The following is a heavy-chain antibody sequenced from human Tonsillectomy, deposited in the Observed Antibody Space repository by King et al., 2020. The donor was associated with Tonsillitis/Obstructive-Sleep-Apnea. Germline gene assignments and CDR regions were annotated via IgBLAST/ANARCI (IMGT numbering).Heavy chain of an antibody. Sequence: VQLVESGGGLVQPGGSLRLSCSASGFTFSSYAMHWVRQAPGKGLEYVSAISSNGGSAYYADSVKGRFTISRDNSKNTLYLQMRSLRVEDTAVYYCVKGWDGDYFSPFDYWGQGTLVTVSS. CDR3: VKGWDGDYFSPFDY. CDR2: ISSNGGSA. J-gene: IGHJ4*02. V-gene: IGHV3-64D*06. CDR1: GFTFSSYA. D-gene: IGHD4-17*01.